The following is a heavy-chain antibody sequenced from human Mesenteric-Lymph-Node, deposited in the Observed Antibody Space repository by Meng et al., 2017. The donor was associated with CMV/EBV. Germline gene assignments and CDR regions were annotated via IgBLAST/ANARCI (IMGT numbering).Heavy chain of an antibody. CDR3: ARGLGNSWFDY. CDR2: IYSGGST. J-gene: IGHJ4*02. V-gene: IGHV3-53*01. CDR1: GFTVSSNY. D-gene: IGHD6-13*01. Sequence: GGSLRLSCAASGFTVSSNYMSWVRQAPAKGLEWVSVIYSGGSTYYADSVKGRFTISRDNSKNTLYLQMNSLRAEDTAVYYCARGLGNSWFDYWGQGTLVTVSS.